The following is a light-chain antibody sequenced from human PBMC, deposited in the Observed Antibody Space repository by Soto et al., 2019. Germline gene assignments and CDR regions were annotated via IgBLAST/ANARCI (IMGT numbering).Light chain of an antibody. J-gene: IGKJ1*01. CDR2: GAS. V-gene: IGKV3-15*01. Sequence: EIVMMQSPATLSVSPGERATLSCRASQSVSSNLAWYQQKPGQAPRLLIYGASTRATGIPARFSGSGSGKEFTLTISSLQSEDFAVYSCQQYNNWPPTWTFGQGTKV. CDR3: QQYNNWPPTWT. CDR1: QSVSSN.